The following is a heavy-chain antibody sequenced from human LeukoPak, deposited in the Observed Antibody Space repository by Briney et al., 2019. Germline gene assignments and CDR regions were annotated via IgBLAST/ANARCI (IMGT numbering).Heavy chain of an antibody. CDR1: GGTFSSYA. Sequence: ASVKVSCKASGGTFSSYAISWVRQAPGQGLEWMGGIIPIFGTANYAQKFQGRVTITADESTSTAYMELSSLRSEDTAVYYCAPLVSSGYYVPLTWGQGILVTVSS. CDR2: IIPIFGTA. D-gene: IGHD3-22*01. CDR3: APLVSSGYYVPLT. V-gene: IGHV1-69*13. J-gene: IGHJ5*02.